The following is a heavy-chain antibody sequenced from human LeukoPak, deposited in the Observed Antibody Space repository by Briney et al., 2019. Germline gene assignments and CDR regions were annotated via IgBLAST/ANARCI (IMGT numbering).Heavy chain of an antibody. Sequence: WGTLSLTCTVSGASISSSYWSWIRQPPGKRLEWIGLIYYNGNTNSNPSLKSRVTISVDTSKNQFSLKLSSVTAADTAVYYCVRGNYDNRGYSNAFDIWGQGAMVIVSS. J-gene: IGHJ3*02. V-gene: IGHV4-59*01. CDR3: VRGNYDNRGYSNAFDI. CDR2: IYYNGNT. D-gene: IGHD3-22*01. CDR1: GASISSSY.